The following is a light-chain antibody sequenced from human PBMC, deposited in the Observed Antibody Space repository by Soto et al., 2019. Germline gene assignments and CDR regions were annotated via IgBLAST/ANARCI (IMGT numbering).Light chain of an antibody. CDR2: DVS. CDR1: TSDVGAYKY. V-gene: IGLV2-14*03. Sequence: QSALTQPASVSGSPGQSITISCTGTTSDVGAYKYVSWYQQLPGKAPKLMIYDVSNRPSGISNRFSGSKSGNSASLTISGIQAEDEDDYYFSSFTTTSSDVFGSGTKLTVL. CDR3: SSFTTTSSDV. J-gene: IGLJ1*01.